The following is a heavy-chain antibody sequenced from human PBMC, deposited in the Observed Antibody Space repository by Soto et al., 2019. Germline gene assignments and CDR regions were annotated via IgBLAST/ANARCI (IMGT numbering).Heavy chain of an antibody. D-gene: IGHD6-13*01. J-gene: IGHJ6*02. CDR3: ARGGGPSSSWYYYYYGMDV. CDR2: IDAGNGNT. Sequence: GASVKVSCKASGFTFTSSAMQWVRQARGQRLEWMGWIDAGNGNTKYSQKFQGRVTITRDTSASTAYMELRSLRSDDTAVYYCARGGGPSSSWYYYYYGMDVWGQGTTVTVSS. CDR1: GFTFTSSA. V-gene: IGHV1-3*01.